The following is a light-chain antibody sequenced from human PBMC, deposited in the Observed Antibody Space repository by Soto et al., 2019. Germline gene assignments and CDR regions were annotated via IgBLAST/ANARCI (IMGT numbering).Light chain of an antibody. CDR2: GAS. V-gene: IGKV3-20*01. CDR1: QSVSSNY. CDR3: PQFGRSPPSWT. Sequence: ETVLTQSPGTLSLSPGERATLSCRASQSVSSNYLAWYQQKPGQAPRLLIYGASTRATGIPDRFSGSGSGTAVTLTIRRLEPEDFAVYYCPQFGRSPPSWTFGQGTKVEIK. J-gene: IGKJ1*01.